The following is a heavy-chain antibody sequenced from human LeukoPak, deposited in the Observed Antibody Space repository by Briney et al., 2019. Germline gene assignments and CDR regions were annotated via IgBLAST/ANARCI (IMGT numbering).Heavy chain of an antibody. J-gene: IGHJ4*02. CDR2: INTGDIT. CDR3: VKGGFTYYDD. V-gene: IGHV3-23*01. CDR1: GFTFDYSA. D-gene: IGHD3-22*01. Sequence: GGSLRLSCAASGFTFDYSAMTWVRQAPEKGPEWVSTINTGDITFYANSVKGRFTISRDNSKNALFLQMNGLRAEDTAIYYCVKGGFTYYDDWGQGTLVTVSS.